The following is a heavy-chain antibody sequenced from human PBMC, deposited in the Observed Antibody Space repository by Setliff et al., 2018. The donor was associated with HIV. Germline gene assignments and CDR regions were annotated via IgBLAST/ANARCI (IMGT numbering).Heavy chain of an antibody. Sequence: ASVKVSCKASGYSFTSYGINWVRQAPGQGLEWMGWISPYNGNTDYAQNFQGRVTMTRDTSITTTYMELSSLRSDDTAVYYCARSLPQRSYFDYWGQGTLVTVSS. D-gene: IGHD1-26*01. CDR2: ISPYNGNT. V-gene: IGHV1-18*01. J-gene: IGHJ4*02. CDR3: ARSLPQRSYFDY. CDR1: GYSFTSYG.